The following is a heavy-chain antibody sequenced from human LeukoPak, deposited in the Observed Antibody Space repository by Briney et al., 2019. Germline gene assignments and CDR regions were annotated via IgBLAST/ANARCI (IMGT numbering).Heavy chain of an antibody. D-gene: IGHD2-21*02. CDR2: IHHSGST. J-gene: IGHJ5*02. CDR3: ARTYMTSARFDP. Sequence: SETLSLTCTVSGGSISSGGYYWSWIRQHPGKGLEWIGYIHHSGSTYYNPSLKSRVTISVDTSKNQFSLKLRYATAADTAVYYCARTYMTSARFDPWGQGTLVAVSS. CDR1: GGSISSGGYY. V-gene: IGHV4-31*03.